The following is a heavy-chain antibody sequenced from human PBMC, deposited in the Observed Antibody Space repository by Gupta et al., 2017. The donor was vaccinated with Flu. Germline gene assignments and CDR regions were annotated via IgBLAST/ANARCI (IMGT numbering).Heavy chain of an antibody. Sequence: EVQLVASGGGSFPPGGSLSLSSAASGSTFCRSAMHWVRRASGQGLMWVGRNRSKANSYATGYAESVKGSFTISGDNPKNTAYLQMNSLKTEDTAVYYGTRHAGGGFDFNNWFDPWGQGTLVTVSS. CDR1: GSTFCRSA. D-gene: IGHD3-3*01. CDR3: TRHAGGGFDFNNWFDP. CDR2: NRSKANSYAT. J-gene: IGHJ5*02. V-gene: IGHV3-73*02.